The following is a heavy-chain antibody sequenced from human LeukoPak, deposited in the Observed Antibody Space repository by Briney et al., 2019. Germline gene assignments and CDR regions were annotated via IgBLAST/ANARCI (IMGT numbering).Heavy chain of an antibody. J-gene: IGHJ1*01. V-gene: IGHV3-23*01. CDR2: ISGSGGST. CDR1: GFTFCSYA. CDR3: SKRGYGSPEEYFQH. Sequence: GGSLRHSCAASGFTFCSYAMSWVRAAPGKGLEWVSAISGSGGSTYYADSVTGRFTIARDNSKNPLYLQMNSLRAEDTAIYCCSKRGYGSPEEYFQHWGQGTLVTVSS. D-gene: IGHD4-17*01.